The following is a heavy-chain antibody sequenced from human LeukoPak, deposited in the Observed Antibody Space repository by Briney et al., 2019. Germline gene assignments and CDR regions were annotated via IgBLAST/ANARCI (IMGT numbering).Heavy chain of an antibody. CDR2: ISWNSGSI. V-gene: IGHV3-9*01. D-gene: IGHD3-9*01. CDR3: AKDSSQVGYYDILTGSFDY. J-gene: IGHJ4*02. Sequence: GGSLRLSCAASGFTFDDYAMHWVRQAPGKGLEWVSGISWNSGSIGYADSVKGRFTISRDNAKNSLYLQMNSLRAEDTALYYCAKDSSQVGYYDILTGSFDYWGQGTLVTVSS. CDR1: GFTFDDYA.